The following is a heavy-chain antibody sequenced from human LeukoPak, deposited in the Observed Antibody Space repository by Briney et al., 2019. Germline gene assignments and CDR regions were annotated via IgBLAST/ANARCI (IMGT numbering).Heavy chain of an antibody. J-gene: IGHJ4*02. CDR2: ISGSGGST. Sequence: PGGSLRLSCAASGFTFSSYAMSWVRQAPGKGLEWVSAISGSGGSTYYADSVKGRFTISRDQSKNTLYLQMNSLRAEDTAVYYCARNYGSGSRRLSPFDYWGQGTLATVSS. CDR1: GFTFSSYA. CDR3: ARNYGSGSRRLSPFDY. D-gene: IGHD3-10*01. V-gene: IGHV3-23*01.